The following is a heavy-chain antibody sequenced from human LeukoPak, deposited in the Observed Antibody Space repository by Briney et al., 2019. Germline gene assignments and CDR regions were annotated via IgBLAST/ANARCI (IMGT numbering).Heavy chain of an antibody. CDR3: ARAYQRLGGLSLPDY. CDR1: GYTFTNYA. Sequence: ASVKVSCKASGYTFTNYAMNWVRQAPGQGLEWMGWIHPSTGNPTYAQDFTGRFVFSLDTSVSTTYLQISSLKAEDTAVYYCARAYQRLGGLSLPDYWGQGTLVTVSS. V-gene: IGHV7-4-1*02. D-gene: IGHD3-16*02. CDR2: IHPSTGNP. J-gene: IGHJ4*02.